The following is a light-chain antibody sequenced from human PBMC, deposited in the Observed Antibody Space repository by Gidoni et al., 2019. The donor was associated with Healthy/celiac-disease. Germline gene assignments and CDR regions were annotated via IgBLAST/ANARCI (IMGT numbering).Light chain of an antibody. CDR1: QSISSW. CDR2: KAS. CDR3: QQYHSLFT. J-gene: IGKJ3*01. Sequence: DIQMTQSPSTLSASVGDRVTITCRASQSISSWLAWYQQKPGKAPKLLIYKASSLESGVPSRFSGSGSVTEFTLTISSLQPDDFATYYCQQYHSLFTFGPGTKVDIK. V-gene: IGKV1-5*03.